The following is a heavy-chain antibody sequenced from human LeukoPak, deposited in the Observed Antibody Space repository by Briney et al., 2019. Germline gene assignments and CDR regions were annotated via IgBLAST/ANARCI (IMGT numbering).Heavy chain of an antibody. D-gene: IGHD6-19*01. CDR1: GGTFSSYA. CDR2: IIPIFGTA. CDR3: ARQHLDLYSSGWYVIDY. Sequence: ASVKVSCKASGGTFSSYAISWVRQAPGQGLEWMGGIIPIFGTANYAQKFQGRVTITADESTSTAYMELSSLRSEDTAVYYCARQHLDLYSSGWYVIDYWGQGTLVTVSS. J-gene: IGHJ4*02. V-gene: IGHV1-69*01.